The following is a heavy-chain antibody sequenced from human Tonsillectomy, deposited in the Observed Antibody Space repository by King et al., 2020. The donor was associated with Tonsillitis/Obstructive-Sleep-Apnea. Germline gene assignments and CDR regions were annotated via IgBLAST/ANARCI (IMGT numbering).Heavy chain of an antibody. CDR3: ARLPGRGFCPGGVCPRHYSLDV. J-gene: IGHJ6*03. CDR1: GGSFSGYY. Sequence: VQLQQWGAGLLKPSETLSLTCAVYGGSFSGYYWSWIRQPPGKGLEWIGEINHSGSTNYNPSLKRRVTISVETSKNQFSLKMSSVTAADTAVYYCARLPGRGFCPGGVCPRHYSLDVRGKGTPVTVSS. CDR2: INHSGST. V-gene: IGHV4-34*01. D-gene: IGHD2-8*02.